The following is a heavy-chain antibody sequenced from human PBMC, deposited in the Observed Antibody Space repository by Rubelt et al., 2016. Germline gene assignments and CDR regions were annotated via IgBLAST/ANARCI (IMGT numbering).Heavy chain of an antibody. Sequence: QVQLQQWGAGLLKPSETLSLTCAVYGGSFSGYYWSWIRKPPGKGLEWIGEINHSGSTNYNPSLKSRVTISVDTSKNQLSLKLSSVTAADTAVYYCARGRMGFHYYYYGMDVWGQGTTVTVSS. CDR1: GGSFSGYY. J-gene: IGHJ6*02. CDR2: INHSGST. D-gene: IGHD1-26*01. CDR3: ARGRMGFHYYYYGMDV. V-gene: IGHV4-34*01.